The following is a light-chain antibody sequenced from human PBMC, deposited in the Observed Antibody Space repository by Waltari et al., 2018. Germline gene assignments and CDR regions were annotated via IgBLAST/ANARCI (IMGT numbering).Light chain of an antibody. CDR3: QQYYSTPRT. V-gene: IGKV4-1*01. J-gene: IGKJ1*01. CDR1: QSVLYSSKNKND. Sequence: DIVMTQSPGSLAVSLGERATINCKSSQSVLYSSKNKNDLAWYQQKPGQPPKLLIYWASTRESGVPDRFSGSGSGTDFTLTISSLQAEDVAVYYCQQYYSTPRTFGQGTKVEIK. CDR2: WAS.